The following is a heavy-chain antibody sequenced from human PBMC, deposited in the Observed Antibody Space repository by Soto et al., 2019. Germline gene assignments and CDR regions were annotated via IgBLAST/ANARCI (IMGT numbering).Heavy chain of an antibody. V-gene: IGHV1-69*08. Sequence: QVQLVQSGAEVKKPGSSVKVSCKASGGTFSSYTISWVRQAPGQGLEWMGRIIPILGIANYAQKFQGRVTITAEKSTSTADMELSSLRSEGTAVYYCAREEYYYGSGAFFDYWGQGTLVTVSS. CDR2: IIPILGIA. CDR1: GGTFSSYT. D-gene: IGHD3-10*01. J-gene: IGHJ4*02. CDR3: AREEYYYGSGAFFDY.